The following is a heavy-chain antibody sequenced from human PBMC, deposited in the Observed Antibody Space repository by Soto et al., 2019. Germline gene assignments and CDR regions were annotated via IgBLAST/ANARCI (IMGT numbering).Heavy chain of an antibody. Sequence: EVQLVESGGGLVQPGGSLRLSCAASGFTFSSYSMNWVRQAPGKGLEWVSYISSSSSNIYYAHSVKGRFTISRDNAKNARFLGMNSRRSEDTAVYYFARGLYGDPRGYFQYWGRGTLVAVSS. CDR1: GFTFSSYS. J-gene: IGHJ1*01. CDR3: ARGLYGDPRGYFQY. V-gene: IGHV3-48*01. CDR2: ISSSSSNI. D-gene: IGHD4-17*01.